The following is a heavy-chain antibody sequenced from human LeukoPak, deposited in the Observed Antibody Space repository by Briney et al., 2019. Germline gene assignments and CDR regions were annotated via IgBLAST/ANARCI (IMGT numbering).Heavy chain of an antibody. CDR3: ARGRGVWGSYRPNYFDY. CDR2: INHSGST. V-gene: IGHV4-34*01. CDR1: GGSFSGYY. D-gene: IGHD3-16*02. J-gene: IGHJ4*02. Sequence: SETLSLTCAVYGGSFSGYYWSWIRQPPGKGLGWIGEINHSGSTNYNPSLKSRVTISVDTSKNQFSLKLSSVTAADTAVYYCARGRGVWGSYRPNYFDYWGQGTLVTVSS.